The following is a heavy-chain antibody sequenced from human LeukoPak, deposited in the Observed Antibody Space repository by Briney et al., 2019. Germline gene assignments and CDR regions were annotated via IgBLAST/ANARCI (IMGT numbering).Heavy chain of an antibody. CDR3: AKDKRPRIAAAAYYFDY. J-gene: IGHJ4*02. D-gene: IGHD6-13*01. Sequence: GGSLRLSCAASGFTFSTYIMHWVRQAPGKGLEWVAVISDDGSNKYYADSVKGRFTISRDNSKNTLYLQMNSLRAEDTAVYYCAKDKRPRIAAAAYYFDYWGQGTLVTVSS. CDR1: GFTFSTYI. CDR2: ISDDGSNK. V-gene: IGHV3-30*18.